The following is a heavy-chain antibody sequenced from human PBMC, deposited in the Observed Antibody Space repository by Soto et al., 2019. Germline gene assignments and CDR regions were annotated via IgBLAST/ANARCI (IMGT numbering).Heavy chain of an antibody. J-gene: IGHJ4*02. CDR2: ISGSGGST. CDR1: GFTFSSYA. Sequence: EVQLLESGGGLVQPGGSLRLSCAASGFTFSSYAMSWVRQAPGKGLEWVSAISGSGGSTYYADSVKGRFTISRDNSKNTLYLQMNSLRAEDTAVYYCAKGRGAQRKRLTMVRGVGYYFDYWGQGTLVTVSS. CDR3: AKGRGAQRKRLTMVRGVGYYFDY. V-gene: IGHV3-23*01. D-gene: IGHD3-10*01.